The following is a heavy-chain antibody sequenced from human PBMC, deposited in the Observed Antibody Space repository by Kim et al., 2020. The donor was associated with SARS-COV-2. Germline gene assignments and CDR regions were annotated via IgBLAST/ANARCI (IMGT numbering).Heavy chain of an antibody. J-gene: IGHJ4*02. CDR3: ARRRYGHYYFDY. D-gene: IGHD4-17*01. Sequence: SETLSLTCTVSGGSISSSSYYWGWIRQPPGKGLEWIGSIYYSGSTYYNPSLKSRVTISVYTSKNQFSLKLSSVTAADTAVYYCARRRYGHYYFDYWGQGTLVTVSS. CDR1: GGSISSSSYY. V-gene: IGHV4-39*01. CDR2: IYYSGST.